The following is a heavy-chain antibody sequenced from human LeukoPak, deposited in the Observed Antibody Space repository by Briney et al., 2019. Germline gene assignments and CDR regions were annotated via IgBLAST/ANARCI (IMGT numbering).Heavy chain of an antibody. Sequence: GGSLRLSCAASGFTFSSYVMSWVRQALGKGLEWISSISGRSSHVYYGDSVKGRFSISRDNAMNSVFLQMNSLGVEDTALYFCGRAFPPLRTASAGDLWGQGFLVTVSS. CDR1: GFTFSSYV. D-gene: IGHD3-16*01. CDR3: GRAFPPLRTASAGDL. CDR2: ISGRSSHV. J-gene: IGHJ1*01. V-gene: IGHV3-21*01.